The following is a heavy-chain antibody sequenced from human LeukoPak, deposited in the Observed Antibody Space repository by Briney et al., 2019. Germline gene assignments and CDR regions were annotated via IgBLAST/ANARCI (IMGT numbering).Heavy chain of an antibody. CDR2: IYYSGSS. D-gene: IGHD2-15*01. Sequence: PSETLSLTCTVSGGSISSTSYYWGWIRQPPGKGLEWIGSIYYSGSSYYNPSLKSRVTISVDTSKNQFSLKLGSVTAADTAVYYCARFISAGVYYFDYWGQGTLVTVSS. CDR3: ARFISAGVYYFDY. V-gene: IGHV4-39*07. CDR1: GGSISSTSYY. J-gene: IGHJ4*02.